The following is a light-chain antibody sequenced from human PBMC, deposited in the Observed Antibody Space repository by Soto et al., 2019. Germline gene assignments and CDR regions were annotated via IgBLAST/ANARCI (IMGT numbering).Light chain of an antibody. CDR2: DTS. J-gene: IGKJ2*01. CDR1: QSVSSY. CDR3: QQRSNWQYT. V-gene: IGKV3-11*01. Sequence: EIVFTQSPATLSLSPGERATLSCRASQSVSSYSAWYQQKPGQAPRLLIYDTSNRATGIPARFSGSGSGTDFTLTISGLEPEDFAVYYCQQRSNWQYTFGLGTRLEIK.